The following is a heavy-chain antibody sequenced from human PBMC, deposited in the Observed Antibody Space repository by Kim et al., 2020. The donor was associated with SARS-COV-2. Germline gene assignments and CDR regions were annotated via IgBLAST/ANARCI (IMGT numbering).Heavy chain of an antibody. V-gene: IGHV1-3*01. Sequence: ASVKVSCKASGYTFTSYAMHWVRQAPGQRLEWMGWINAGNGNTKYSQKFQGRVTITRDTSASTAYMELSSLRSEDTAVYYCARTTGVGYSSGWAVNYFDYWGQGTLVTVSS. CDR2: INAGNGNT. J-gene: IGHJ4*02. D-gene: IGHD6-19*01. CDR3: ARTTGVGYSSGWAVNYFDY. CDR1: GYTFTSYA.